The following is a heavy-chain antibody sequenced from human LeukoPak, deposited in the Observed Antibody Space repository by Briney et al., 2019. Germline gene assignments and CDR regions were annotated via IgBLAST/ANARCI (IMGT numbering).Heavy chain of an antibody. CDR1: GGSISSGGYY. CDR3: ARAGYSYGTGYYFDY. Sequence: SGTLSLTCTVSGGSISSGGYYWSWIRQHPGKGLEWIGYIYYSGSTYYNPSLKSRVTISVDTSKNQFSLKLSSVTAADAAVYYCARAGYSYGTGYYFDYWGQGALVTVSS. D-gene: IGHD5-18*01. J-gene: IGHJ4*02. V-gene: IGHV4-31*03. CDR2: IYYSGST.